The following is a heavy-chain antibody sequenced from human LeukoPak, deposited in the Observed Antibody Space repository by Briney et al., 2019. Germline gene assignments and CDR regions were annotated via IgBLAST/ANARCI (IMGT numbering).Heavy chain of an antibody. CDR3: AREAYGSGDSDAFDI. J-gene: IGHJ3*02. CDR1: GFTVSSNY. CDR2: IYSGGST. V-gene: IGHV3-66*01. Sequence: GGSLRLSCAASGFTVSSNYMSWVRQAPGKGLEWVSVIYSGGSTYYADSVKGRFTISRDNSKNTLYLQMNSLRAEDTAVYYCAREAYGSGDSDAFDIWGQGTMVTVSS. D-gene: IGHD3-10*01.